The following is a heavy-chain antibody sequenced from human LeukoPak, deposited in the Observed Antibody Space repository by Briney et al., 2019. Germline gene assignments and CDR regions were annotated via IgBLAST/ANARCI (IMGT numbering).Heavy chain of an antibody. Sequence: ASVKVSCKTSGYSFNSHHVHWVRQALGQGLEWMGINFFHDGTTSNTQKFPGRLTMTRDTSTSTVYMELSSLRSEDTAVYYCARDPGNYHYDMDVWGQGTTVIVSS. J-gene: IGHJ6*02. V-gene: IGHV1-46*02. CDR1: GYSFNSHH. CDR2: NFFHDGTT. CDR3: ARDPGNYHYDMDV.